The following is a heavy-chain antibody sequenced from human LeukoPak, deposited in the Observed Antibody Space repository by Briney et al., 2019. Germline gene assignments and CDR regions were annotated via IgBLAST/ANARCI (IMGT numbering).Heavy chain of an antibody. CDR1: GFTFSSYG. Sequence: GGSLRLSCAASGFTFSSYGMHWVRQAPGKGLEWVAVISYDGSNKYYADSVKGRFTISRDNSKNTLYLQMNSLRAEDTAVYYCAKDDCSSTSCRGDYYYYYMDVWGKGTTVTISS. CDR3: AKDDCSSTSCRGDYYYYYMDV. V-gene: IGHV3-30*18. J-gene: IGHJ6*03. D-gene: IGHD2-2*01. CDR2: ISYDGSNK.